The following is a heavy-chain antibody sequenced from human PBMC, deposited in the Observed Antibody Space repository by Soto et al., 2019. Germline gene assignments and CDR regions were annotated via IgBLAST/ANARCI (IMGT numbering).Heavy chain of an antibody. Sequence: SGPTLVKPTQTLTLTCTFSGFSLSTSAVGVGWIRQPPGEALEWLALIYWDDDKRYSPSLKSRLTVTKDTSKNQVVLTMTNMDPVDTATYYCAYRAVAGLGHESEYFHHWGQGTLVTVSS. D-gene: IGHD6-19*01. V-gene: IGHV2-5*02. CDR1: GFSLSTSAVG. CDR3: AYRAVAGLGHESEYFHH. J-gene: IGHJ1*01. CDR2: IYWDDDK.